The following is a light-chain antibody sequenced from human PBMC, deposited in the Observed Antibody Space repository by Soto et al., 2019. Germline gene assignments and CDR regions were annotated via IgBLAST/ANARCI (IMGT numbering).Light chain of an antibody. CDR1: QRASRQY. CDR2: SVS. J-gene: IGKJ1*01. V-gene: IGKV3-20*01. Sequence: VLTQSPDTLSLSPGDRATLSCRANQRASRQYLSWYQQRPGQPPRLLNYSVSMRADGVPDRFSGSGSGSEFTLTINSLEPEDFAVYYCQDFDSPQWTFGQGTKIE. CDR3: QDFDSPQWT.